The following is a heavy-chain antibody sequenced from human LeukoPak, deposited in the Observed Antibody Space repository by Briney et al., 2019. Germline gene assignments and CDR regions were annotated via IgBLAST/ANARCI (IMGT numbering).Heavy chain of an antibody. Sequence: GGSLRLSCAASGFTFSDYYMSWIRQAPGKGLEWVSYISSSGSTIYYADSVKGRFTISRDNAKNSLYLQMNSLRAEDTAVYYCASGSSEWLLPYDAFDIWGQGTMVTVSS. CDR3: ASGSSEWLLPYDAFDI. V-gene: IGHV3-11*04. CDR1: GFTFSDYY. CDR2: ISSSGSTI. D-gene: IGHD3-22*01. J-gene: IGHJ3*02.